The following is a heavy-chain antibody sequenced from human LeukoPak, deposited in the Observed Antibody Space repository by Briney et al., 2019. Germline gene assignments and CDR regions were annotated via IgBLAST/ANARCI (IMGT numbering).Heavy chain of an antibody. CDR1: RYTFNSYG. CDR2: ISAYNGNT. V-gene: IGHV1-18*01. CDR3: ARLFLWFSELSPHFDY. J-gene: IGHJ4*03. D-gene: IGHD3-10*01. Sequence: ASVKVSCKASRYTFNSYGISWLGQAPGQGLEWMGWISAYNGNTNYAQKLQGRVTMNTDTSTGTASMDLRSLSCDHPALDCVARLFLWFSELSPHFDYWGQGTMVTVSS.